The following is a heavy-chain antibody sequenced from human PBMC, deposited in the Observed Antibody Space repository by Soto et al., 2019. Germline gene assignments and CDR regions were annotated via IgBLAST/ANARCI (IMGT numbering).Heavy chain of an antibody. CDR1: GFTFSSYG. Sequence: QVQLVESGGGVVQPGRSLRLSCEASGFTFSSYGMHWVRQAPGKGLEWLAVIGFDGNYQYHADSVKGRFTISRDNSKNTLFLQMSSLRPEDTAVYYCVKDNLHRGSCENWYFDLWGRGTLVTVSS. CDR3: VKDNLHRGSCENWYFDL. CDR2: IGFDGNYQ. J-gene: IGHJ2*01. D-gene: IGHD1-26*01. V-gene: IGHV3-30*18.